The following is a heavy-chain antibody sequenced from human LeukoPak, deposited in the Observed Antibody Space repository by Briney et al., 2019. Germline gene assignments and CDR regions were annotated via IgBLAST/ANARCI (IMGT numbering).Heavy chain of an antibody. J-gene: IGHJ3*02. CDR1: GGSISSGGYS. V-gene: IGHV4-30-2*01. CDR2: FYHSGST. Sequence: SQTLSLTCAVSGGSISSGGYSWSWIRQPPGKGLEWIGYFYHSGSTYYNPSLKSRVTISVDRSKNQFSLKLSSVTAADTAVYYCARVTVVTRAFDIWGQGTMVTVSS. D-gene: IGHD4-23*01. CDR3: ARVTVVTRAFDI.